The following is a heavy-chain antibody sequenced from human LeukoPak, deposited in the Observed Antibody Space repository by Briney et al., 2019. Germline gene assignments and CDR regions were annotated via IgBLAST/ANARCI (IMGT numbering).Heavy chain of an antibody. J-gene: IGHJ4*02. CDR1: GFTFSSNW. Sequence: PGGSLRLSCAASGFTFSSNWMAWVRQAPGMGLEWVANIKGDESARHQADSVKGRFTISRDNTRNSLYLQMTNLRGDHTAVYYCARDVVGSPDYWGQGTLVTVSS. CDR2: IKGDESAR. V-gene: IGHV3-7*01. D-gene: IGHD1-26*01. CDR3: ARDVVGSPDY.